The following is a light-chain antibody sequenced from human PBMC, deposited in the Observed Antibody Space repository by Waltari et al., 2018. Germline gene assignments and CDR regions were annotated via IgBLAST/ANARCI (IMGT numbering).Light chain of an antibody. V-gene: IGKV1-39*01. Sequence: DIQMTQSPSSLSASVGDRVTITCRASQSISSYLNWYQQKPGKAPKVLIYTASNLPSGVPSRFSGSGAGTDVTLIISSLQPEDSAIYYCQQTNSAPGTFGQGTKVEIK. CDR2: TAS. J-gene: IGKJ1*01. CDR3: QQTNSAPGT. CDR1: QSISSY.